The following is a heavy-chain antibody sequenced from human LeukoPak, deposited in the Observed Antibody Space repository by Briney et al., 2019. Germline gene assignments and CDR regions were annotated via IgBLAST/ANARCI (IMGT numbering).Heavy chain of an antibody. J-gene: IGHJ6*03. V-gene: IGHV3-23*01. CDR3: AKFGRDYYYYMDV. Sequence: PGGSLRLSCAASGFTFRSYAMSWVRQAPGKGLEWVSAISGSGGSTYYADSVKGRFTISRDNSKNTLYLQMNSLRAEDTAVYYCAKFGRDYYYYMDVWGKGTTVTVSS. CDR2: ISGSGGST. D-gene: IGHD3-16*01. CDR1: GFTFRSYA.